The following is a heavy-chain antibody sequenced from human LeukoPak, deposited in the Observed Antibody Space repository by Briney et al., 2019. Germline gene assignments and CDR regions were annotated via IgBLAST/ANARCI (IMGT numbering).Heavy chain of an antibody. J-gene: IGHJ6*03. V-gene: IGHV3-21*01. D-gene: IGHD6-19*01. CDR1: GFTFSIYS. Sequence: GGSLRLSCAASGFTFSIYSMNCVRQAPGKGLECVSSISSSSSYIYYADSVKGRFTISRDNAKNSLYLQMNSLRAEDTAVYYCARAERYSSGWIHYSMDVWGKGTTVTVSS. CDR3: ARAERYSSGWIHYSMDV. CDR2: ISSSSSYI.